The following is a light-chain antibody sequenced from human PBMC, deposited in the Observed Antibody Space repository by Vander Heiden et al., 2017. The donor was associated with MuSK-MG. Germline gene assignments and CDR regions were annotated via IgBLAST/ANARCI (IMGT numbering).Light chain of an antibody. Sequence: QSALTQPASASGSPGQSITISCTGTSSDVGSYNLGSWYQQHPGKAPKLMIYEGSKRPSGVSNRFSGSKSGNTASLTISGLQAEDEADYYCCSYAGSSTLVFGGGTKLTVL. V-gene: IGLV2-23*01. CDR2: EGS. J-gene: IGLJ2*01. CDR3: CSYAGSSTLV. CDR1: SSDVGSYNL.